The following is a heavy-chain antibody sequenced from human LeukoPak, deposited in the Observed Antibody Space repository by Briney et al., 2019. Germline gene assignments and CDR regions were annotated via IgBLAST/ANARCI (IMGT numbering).Heavy chain of an antibody. CDR1: GFTVSSNY. J-gene: IGHJ4*02. CDR3: ARDLGTWRDY. CDR2: IYSGGST. D-gene: IGHD3-16*01. V-gene: IGHV3-66*01. Sequence: PGGSLRLSCAASGFTVSSNYMNWVRQAPGKGLEWVSVIYSGGSTYYADSVKGRFTISRNNSKNTLYLQMNSLRAEDTAVYYCARDLGTWRDYWGQGTLVTVSS.